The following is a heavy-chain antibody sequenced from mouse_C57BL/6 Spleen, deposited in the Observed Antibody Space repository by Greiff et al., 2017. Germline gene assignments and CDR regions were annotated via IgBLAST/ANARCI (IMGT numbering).Heavy chain of an antibody. CDR1: GFTFSDYY. Sequence: EVKLEESEGGLVQPGSSMKLSCTASGFTFSDYYMAWVRQVPEKGLEWVANINYGGSSTYYLDSLKSRFIISRDNAKNILYLQMSSLKSEDTATYYCARVRDRNYENYFDYWGQGTTLTVSS. J-gene: IGHJ2*01. CDR2: INYGGSST. CDR3: ARVRDRNYENYFDY. D-gene: IGHD2-5*01. V-gene: IGHV5-16*01.